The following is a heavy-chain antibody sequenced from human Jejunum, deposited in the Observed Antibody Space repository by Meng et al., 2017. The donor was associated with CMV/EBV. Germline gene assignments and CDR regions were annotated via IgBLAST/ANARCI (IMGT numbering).Heavy chain of an antibody. Sequence: GFSFSAHAMNWVRQAPGKGLEWVSYIGSSGRTIYFADSVRGRFTISRDNAKNSLYLQMNSLTGEDTAMYYCARGGWRFSFGSFDYWGQGALVTVSS. D-gene: IGHD5-18*01. V-gene: IGHV3-48*04. CDR1: GFSFSAHA. J-gene: IGHJ4*02. CDR2: IGSSGRTI. CDR3: ARGGWRFSFGSFDY.